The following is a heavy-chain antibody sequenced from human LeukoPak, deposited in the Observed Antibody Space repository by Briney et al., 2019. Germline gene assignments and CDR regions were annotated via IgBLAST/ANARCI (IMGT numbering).Heavy chain of an antibody. J-gene: IGHJ4*02. CDR3: AQDTGWFGELLEDY. Sequence: PGGSLRLSCPASGFTFSSYAMSWVRQAPGKGLEWVSSIGGGGGSTYYADSVKGRFTISRDNSKNKLYLQMNSLRAEDTAVYYCAQDTGWFGELLEDYWGQGTLVTVSS. CDR2: IGGGGGST. CDR1: GFTFSSYA. V-gene: IGHV3-23*01. D-gene: IGHD3-10*01.